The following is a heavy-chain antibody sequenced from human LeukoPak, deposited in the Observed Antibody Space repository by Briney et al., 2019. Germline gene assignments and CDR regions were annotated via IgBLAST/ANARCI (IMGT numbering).Heavy chain of an antibody. CDR1: GGSFSGYC. Sequence: SETLSLTCAVYGGSFSGYCWSWIRQPPGKGLEWIGEINHSGSTNYNPSLKSRVTISVDTSKNQFSLKLSSVTAADTAVYYCANMAAAAAGVREYWGQGTLVTVSS. CDR3: ANMAAAAAGVREY. D-gene: IGHD6-13*01. CDR2: INHSGST. J-gene: IGHJ4*02. V-gene: IGHV4-34*01.